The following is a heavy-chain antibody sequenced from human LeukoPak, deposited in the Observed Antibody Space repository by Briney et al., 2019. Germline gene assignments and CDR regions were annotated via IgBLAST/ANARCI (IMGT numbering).Heavy chain of an antibody. Sequence: GGSLRLSCAASGFTFSSYGMSWVRQAPGKGLEWVSAISGSGGSTYYADSVKGRFTISRDNSKNTLYLQMNSLRAEGTAVYYCAKDLDDISYYFDYWGQGTLVTVSS. V-gene: IGHV3-23*01. CDR3: AKDLDDISYYFDY. D-gene: IGHD3-9*01. CDR1: GFTFSSYG. CDR2: ISGSGGST. J-gene: IGHJ4*02.